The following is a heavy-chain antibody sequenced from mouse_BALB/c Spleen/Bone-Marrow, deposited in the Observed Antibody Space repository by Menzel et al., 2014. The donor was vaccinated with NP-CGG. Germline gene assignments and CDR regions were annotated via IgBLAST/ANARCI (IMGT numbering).Heavy chain of an antibody. V-gene: IGHV5-6-5*01. CDR1: GFTFSNFA. D-gene: IGHD2-4*01. J-gene: IGHJ2*01. Sequence: EVKLMESGGGLVKPGGSLKLSCAASGFTFSNFAMSWVRQTPDKRLEWVASISSGGSAYYPDSVKGRLSISRDNARDILFLQMSSLRSVDTAMYYCARDYDYDFDYWGQDTTLTVSS. CDR2: ISSGGSA. CDR3: ARDYDYDFDY.